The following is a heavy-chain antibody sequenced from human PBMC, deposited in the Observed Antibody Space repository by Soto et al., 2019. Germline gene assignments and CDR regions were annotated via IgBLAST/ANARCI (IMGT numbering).Heavy chain of an antibody. D-gene: IGHD2-15*01. CDR1: GYTFTSYG. V-gene: IGHV1-18*01. CDR3: AREVVVVLAATEVNWFDP. Sequence: QVQLVQSGAEVKKPGASVKVSCKASGYTFTSYGISWVRQAPGQALEWMGWISAYNGNTNYARKLQGRVTMTTDTSASTAYMELRGLRSDDTAVYYCAREVVVVLAATEVNWFDPWGQGTLVTVSS. J-gene: IGHJ5*02. CDR2: ISAYNGNT.